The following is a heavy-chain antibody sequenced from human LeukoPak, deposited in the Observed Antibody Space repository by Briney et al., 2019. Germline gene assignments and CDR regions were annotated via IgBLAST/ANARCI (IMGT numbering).Heavy chain of an antibody. CDR3: AKGKLAFDS. V-gene: IGHV3-23*01. CDR1: GFTFSTCA. J-gene: IGHJ4*02. Sequence: GGSLRLSCAASGFTFSTCAMTWVRQAPGKGLEWVSTITASRDYTYYADSVKGRFTISRDDSKNTLYLQMSSLRAEDTALYHCAKGKLAFDSWGQGALVTVSS. CDR2: ITASRDYT.